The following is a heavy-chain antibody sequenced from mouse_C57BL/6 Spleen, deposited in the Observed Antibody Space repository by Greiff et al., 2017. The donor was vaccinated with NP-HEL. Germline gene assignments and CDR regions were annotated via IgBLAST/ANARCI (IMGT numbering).Heavy chain of an antibody. J-gene: IGHJ3*01. CDR2: IYPGSGNT. CDR3: ARGSSGPAWFAY. CDR1: GYTFTDYY. V-gene: IGHV1-76*01. D-gene: IGHD3-2*02. Sequence: QVHVKQSGAELVRPGASVKLSCKASGYTFTDYYINWVKQRPGQGLEWIARIYPGSGNTYYNEKFKGKATLTAEKSSSTAYMQLSSLTSEDSAVYFCARGSSGPAWFAYWGQGTLVTVSA.